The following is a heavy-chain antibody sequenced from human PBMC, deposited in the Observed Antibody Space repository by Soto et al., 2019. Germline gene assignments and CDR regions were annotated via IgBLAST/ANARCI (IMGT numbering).Heavy chain of an antibody. D-gene: IGHD2-15*01. CDR1: GFTFSSYA. CDR3: AKAEPIYCSGGSCYPLPFDY. CDR2: ISGSGGST. Sequence: GGSLRLSCAASGFTFSSYAMSWVRQAPGKGLEWVSAISGSGGSTYYADSVKGRFTISRDNSKNTLYLQMNSLRAEDTAVYYCAKAEPIYCSGGSCYPLPFDYWGQGTLVTVSS. V-gene: IGHV3-23*01. J-gene: IGHJ4*02.